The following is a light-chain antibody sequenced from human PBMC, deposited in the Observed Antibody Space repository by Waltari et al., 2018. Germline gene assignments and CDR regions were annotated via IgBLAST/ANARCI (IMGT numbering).Light chain of an antibody. CDR3: QHYLRLPVT. V-gene: IGKV3-20*01. Sequence: EIALTQSPGTLSLSVGERATVSCRASASVSRALAWYQQKPGQAPRLLIYGASTSATCIPDRFSGSGSGTDFSLTISRLEPDDFAVYYCQHYLRLPVTFGQGTTVEI. J-gene: IGKJ1*01. CDR2: GAS. CDR1: ASVSRA.